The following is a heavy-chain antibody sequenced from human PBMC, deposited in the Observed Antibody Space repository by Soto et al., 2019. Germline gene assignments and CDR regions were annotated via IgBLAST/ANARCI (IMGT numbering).Heavy chain of an antibody. J-gene: IGHJ6*02. CDR3: ARFGIGGGRGGRWFLSYTRYCMHV. D-gene: IGHD3-3*01. V-gene: IGHV5-51*01. CDR1: GYRFSDYW. Sequence: GQYLKISCGGSGYRFSDYWIGWVRQMPGKGLELMGIIFPDESDIKYSPPFQGQVTISADTSISSAYLQWSSLKASDTALYYCARFGIGGGRGGRWFLSYTRYCMHVWCQATTVTVSS. CDR2: IFPDESDI.